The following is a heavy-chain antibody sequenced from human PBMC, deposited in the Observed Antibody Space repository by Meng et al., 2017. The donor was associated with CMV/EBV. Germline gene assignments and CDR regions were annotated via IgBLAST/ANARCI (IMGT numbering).Heavy chain of an antibody. CDR2: IRSKANSYAT. V-gene: IGHV3-73*01. Sequence: GESLKISCAASGFTFSGSAMHWVRQASGKGLEWVGRIRSKANSYATAYAASVKGRFTISRDDSKNTAYLQMNSLKTEDTAVYYCTRRSSSNGYWGQGTLVTVSS. CDR3: TRRSSSNGY. D-gene: IGHD6-6*01. J-gene: IGHJ4*02. CDR1: GFTFSGSA.